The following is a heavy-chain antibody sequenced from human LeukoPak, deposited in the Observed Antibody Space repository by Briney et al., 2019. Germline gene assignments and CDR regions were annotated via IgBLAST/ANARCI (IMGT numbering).Heavy chain of an antibody. D-gene: IGHD1-26*01. V-gene: IGHV3-7*01. Sequence: GGSLRLSCAASGFTFSSYRMSWVRQAPGEWLEWVANIKQDGSEKYYVDSVKGRFTISRDNAKNSLYLQMNSLRAEDTAVYYGARDGNDAFDIWGQGTMVTVSS. CDR1: GFTFSSYR. J-gene: IGHJ3*02. CDR2: IKQDGSEK. CDR3: ARDGNDAFDI.